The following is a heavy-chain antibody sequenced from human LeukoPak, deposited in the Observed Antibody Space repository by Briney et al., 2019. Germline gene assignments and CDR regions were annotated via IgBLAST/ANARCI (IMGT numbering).Heavy chain of an antibody. Sequence: PGGSLRLSCAASGFTFSSYGMHWVRQPPGKGLEWVAVISYDGSNKYYADSVKGRFTISRDNSKNTLYLQMNSLRAEDTAVYYCAKVDYDSSGYWALFQHWGQGTLVTVSS. D-gene: IGHD3-22*01. V-gene: IGHV3-30*18. J-gene: IGHJ1*01. CDR2: ISYDGSNK. CDR1: GFTFSSYG. CDR3: AKVDYDSSGYWALFQH.